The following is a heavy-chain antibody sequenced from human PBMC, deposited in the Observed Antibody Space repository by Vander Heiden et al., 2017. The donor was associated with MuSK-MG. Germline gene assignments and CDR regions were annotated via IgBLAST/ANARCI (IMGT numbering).Heavy chain of an antibody. CDR1: GFTFSSYA. D-gene: IGHD2-2*01. CDR3: AKTVVPATIFNRFDP. J-gene: IGHJ5*02. CDR2: ISGGGGSS. V-gene: IGHV3-23*01. Sequence: VQLLASGGGLVQPGGSLRPSCAAPGFTFSSYAMTWVRQAPGKGLEWVSSISGGGGSSYYADSVKGRFTIARDNSKNTMYLQMNSLRAEDTAVYYCAKTVVPATIFNRFDPWGQGTLVTVSS.